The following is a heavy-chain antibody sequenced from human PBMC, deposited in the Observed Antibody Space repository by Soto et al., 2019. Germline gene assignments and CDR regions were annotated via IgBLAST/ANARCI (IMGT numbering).Heavy chain of an antibody. CDR3: ARGEAVVVPAAIFFDP. J-gene: IGHJ5*02. D-gene: IGHD2-2*02. CDR1: GGSFSGYY. Sequence: PSETLSLTCAVYGGSFSGYYWSWIRQPPGKGLEWIGEINHSGSTNYNPSLKSRVTISVDTSKNQFSLKLSSVTAADTAVYYCARGEAVVVPAAIFFDPWGQGTLVTVSS. V-gene: IGHV4-34*01. CDR2: INHSGST.